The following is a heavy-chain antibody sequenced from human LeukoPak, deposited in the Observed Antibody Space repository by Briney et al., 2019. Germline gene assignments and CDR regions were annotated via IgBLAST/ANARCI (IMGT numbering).Heavy chain of an antibody. J-gene: IGHJ5*02. D-gene: IGHD3-10*01. CDR1: GGSISSGGYY. CDR2: IYYSGST. V-gene: IGHV4-31*03. CDR3: ASYYYGSGSYSNPNNWFDP. Sequence: NPSETLSLTCTVSGGSISSGGYYWSWIRQHPGKGLEWIGYIYYSGSTYYNPSLKSRVTISVDTSKNQFSLKLSSVTAADPAVYYCASYYYGSGSYSNPNNWFDPRGQGTLVTVSS.